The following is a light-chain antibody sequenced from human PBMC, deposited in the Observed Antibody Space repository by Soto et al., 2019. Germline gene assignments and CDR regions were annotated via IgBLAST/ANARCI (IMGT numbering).Light chain of an antibody. CDR2: DAS. V-gene: IGKV1-33*01. J-gene: IGKJ2*01. Sequence: DIQMTQSPSSLSASVGDRVTITCQASQDISNYLNWYQQKPGRAPKLLIYDASTLETGVPSRFSGGGSGTDFTFSISSLQPDDTATYYCQQYDNPPYTFGQGTKVEIK. CDR3: QQYDNPPYT. CDR1: QDISNY.